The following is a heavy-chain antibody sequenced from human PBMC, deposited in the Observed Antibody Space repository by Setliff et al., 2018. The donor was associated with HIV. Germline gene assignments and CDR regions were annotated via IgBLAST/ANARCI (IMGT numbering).Heavy chain of an antibody. Sequence: PGESLKISCKTSGYEFYGWWIGWVRQKPGKGLEWMGIIYPDDSNTRYSPSFRGQVTISADMSISTAYLQWSSLQASDTAMYYCVRYSGSSYKSNWFDPWGREPGSPSPQ. J-gene: IGHJ5*02. V-gene: IGHV5-51*01. D-gene: IGHD1-26*01. CDR2: IYPDDSNT. CDR3: VRYSGSSYKSNWFDP. CDR1: GYEFYGWW.